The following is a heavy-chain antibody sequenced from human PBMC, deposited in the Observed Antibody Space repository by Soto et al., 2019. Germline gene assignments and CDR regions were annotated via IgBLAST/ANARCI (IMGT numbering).Heavy chain of an antibody. CDR1: GGTFSSYA. D-gene: IGHD4-17*01. CDR3: AAAPSDYGDYSNEGKPTGPFDYYGMGV. Sequence: GASVKVSCKASGGTFSSYAISWVRQAPGQGLEWMGGIIPIFGTANYAQKFQGRVTITADKSTSTAYMELSSLRSEDTGVYYWAAAPSDYGDYSNEGKPTGPFDYYGMGVWGQGTTVTVSS. J-gene: IGHJ6*02. V-gene: IGHV1-69*06. CDR2: IIPIFGTA.